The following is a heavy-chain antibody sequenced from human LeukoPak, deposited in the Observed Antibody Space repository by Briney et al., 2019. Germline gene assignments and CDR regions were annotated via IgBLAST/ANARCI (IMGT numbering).Heavy chain of an antibody. D-gene: IGHD3-22*01. J-gene: IGHJ4*02. Sequence: GGSLRVSCAASGFTFSSYAMSWVRQAPGNGLEWVSAISGSGGSTYYADSVKGRFTISRDNSKNTLYLQMNSLRAEDTAVYYCAKGGDLNTYYYDSSGYYFGYWGQGTLVTVSS. CDR2: ISGSGGST. CDR3: AKGGDLNTYYYDSSGYYFGY. V-gene: IGHV3-23*01. CDR1: GFTFSSYA.